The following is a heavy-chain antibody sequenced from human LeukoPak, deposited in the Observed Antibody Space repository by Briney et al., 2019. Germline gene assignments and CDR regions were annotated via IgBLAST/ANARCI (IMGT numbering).Heavy chain of an antibody. V-gene: IGHV1-46*01. J-gene: IGHJ5*02. D-gene: IGHD2-15*01. CDR2: INPSGGST. Sequence: ASVKVSCKASGYTFTSYYMHWGRQAPGQGLEWMGIINPSGGSTSYAQKFQGRVTMTRDTSTSTVYMELSSLRSEDTAVYYCARVRSELGWFDPWGQGTLVTVSS. CDR1: GYTFTSYY. CDR3: ARVRSELGWFDP.